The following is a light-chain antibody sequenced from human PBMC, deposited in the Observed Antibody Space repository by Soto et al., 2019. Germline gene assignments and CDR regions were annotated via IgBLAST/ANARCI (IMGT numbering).Light chain of an antibody. Sequence: EIVLTQSPGTVSLSPGERATLSCRASQSVGNNYLAWYQKKRGQAPRLLISGASRRATGVLDRFSGSGTGTDVSLTISRLEPEDSAVYYCQQYARSPLTFGQGPKLEIK. J-gene: IGKJ2*01. CDR3: QQYARSPLT. CDR2: GAS. V-gene: IGKV3-20*01. CDR1: QSVGNNY.